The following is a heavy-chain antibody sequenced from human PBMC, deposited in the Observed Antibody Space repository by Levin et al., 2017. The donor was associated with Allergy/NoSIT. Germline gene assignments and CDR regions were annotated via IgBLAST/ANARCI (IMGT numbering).Heavy chain of an antibody. CDR3: ARDGGLAVAGTPLYY. Sequence: GSLRLSCTVSGGSISSYYWSWIRQPPGKGLEWIGYIYYSGSTNYNPSLKSRVTISVDTSKNQFSLKLSSVTAADTAVYYCARDGGLAVAGTPLYYWGQGTLVTVSS. CDR1: GGSISSYY. CDR2: IYYSGST. V-gene: IGHV4-59*01. J-gene: IGHJ4*02. D-gene: IGHD6-19*01.